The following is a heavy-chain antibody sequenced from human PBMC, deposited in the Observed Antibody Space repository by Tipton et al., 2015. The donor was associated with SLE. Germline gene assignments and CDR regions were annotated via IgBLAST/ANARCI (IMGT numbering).Heavy chain of an antibody. Sequence: SLRLSCAASGFTFSSYTMNWVRQAPGKGLEWVSSISGTSRYIYYADSVKGRFTISRDNAKNSLSLQMNSLRAEDTAAYFCVREGGGPYGGNFDYWGQGTLVTVSS. J-gene: IGHJ4*02. D-gene: IGHD4-23*01. CDR3: VREGGGPYGGNFDY. V-gene: IGHV3-21*01. CDR2: ISGTSRYI. CDR1: GFTFSSYT.